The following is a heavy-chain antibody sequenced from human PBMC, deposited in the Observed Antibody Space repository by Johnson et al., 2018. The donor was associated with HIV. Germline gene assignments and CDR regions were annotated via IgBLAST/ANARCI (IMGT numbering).Heavy chain of an antibody. CDR1: GFTFSDYA. V-gene: IGHV3-23*04. J-gene: IGHJ3*02. D-gene: IGHD2-2*01. CDR3: ARGGSSTSLDAFDI. Sequence: VQLVESGGGLVKPGGSLRLSCAASGFTFSDYAIHWVRQAPGKGLEWVSAISGSGGSTYYADSVKGRFTISRDNSKNTLYLQMNSLRAEDTAVYYCARGGSSTSLDAFDIWGQGTTVTVSS. CDR2: ISGSGGST.